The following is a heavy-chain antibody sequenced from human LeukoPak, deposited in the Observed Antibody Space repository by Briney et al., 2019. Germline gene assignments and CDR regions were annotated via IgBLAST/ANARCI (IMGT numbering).Heavy chain of an antibody. CDR1: GGTFSSYA. CDR3: ASPQGMVDYFDY. V-gene: IGHV1-69*05. Sequence: SVKVSCKASGGTFSSYAISWVRQAPGRGLEWMGGIIPIFGTANYAQKFQGRVTITTDESTSTAYMELSSLRSEDTAVYYCASPQGMVDYFDYWGQGTLVTVSS. J-gene: IGHJ4*02. D-gene: IGHD2-8*01. CDR2: IIPIFGTA.